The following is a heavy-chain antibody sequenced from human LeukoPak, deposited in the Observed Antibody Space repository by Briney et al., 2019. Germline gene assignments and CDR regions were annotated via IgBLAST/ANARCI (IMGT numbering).Heavy chain of an antibody. CDR3: AKRPRGNYLDPFDY. J-gene: IGHJ4*02. D-gene: IGHD3-10*01. Sequence: PGGSLRLSCAASRFTFSSYAMSCVRQAPGKGLEWVSGISGSGGSTYYADSVKGRFTISRDNSKNRLYLQMNSLRAEDTAVYYCAKRPRGNYLDPFDYWGQGTLVTVSS. CDR2: ISGSGGST. V-gene: IGHV3-23*01. CDR1: RFTFSSYA.